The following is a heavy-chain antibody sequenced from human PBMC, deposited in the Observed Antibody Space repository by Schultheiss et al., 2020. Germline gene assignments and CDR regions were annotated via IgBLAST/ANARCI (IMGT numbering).Heavy chain of an antibody. V-gene: IGHV3-30*18. CDR2: ISYDGSNK. J-gene: IGHJ3*02. CDR1: GFTFSSYG. CDR3: AKDYRLNIDYEDAFDI. D-gene: IGHD3-16*02. Sequence: GGSLRLSCAASGFTFSSYGMHWVRQAPGKGLEWVAVISYDGSNKYYADSVKGRFTISRDNSKNTLYLQMNSLRAEDTAVYYCAKDYRLNIDYEDAFDIWGQGTMVTVSS.